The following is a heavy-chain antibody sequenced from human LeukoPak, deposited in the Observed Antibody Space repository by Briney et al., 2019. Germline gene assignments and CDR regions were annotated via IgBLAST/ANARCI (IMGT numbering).Heavy chain of an antibody. J-gene: IGHJ4*02. CDR2: INHSGST. CDR1: GGSFSGYY. V-gene: IGHV4-34*01. Sequence: SKTLSLTCAVYGGSFSGYYWSWIRQPPGEGLEWIGEINHSGSTNYNPSLKSRVTISVDTSKNQFSLKLSSVTAADTAVYYCARDGVDYYDILGYDYWGQGTLVTVSS. CDR3: ARDGVDYYDILGYDY. D-gene: IGHD3-22*01.